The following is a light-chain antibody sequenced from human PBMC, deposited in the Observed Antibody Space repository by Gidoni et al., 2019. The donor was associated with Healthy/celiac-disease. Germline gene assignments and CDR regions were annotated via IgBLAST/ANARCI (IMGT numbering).Light chain of an antibody. Sequence: SSLSASVGDRVTITCRASQSISSYLNWYQQKPGKAPKLLIYAASSLQSGVPSRFSGSGSGTDFTLTISSLQPEDFATYYCQQGYSTPPAFGQGTKVEIK. CDR3: QQGYSTPPA. V-gene: IGKV1-39*01. J-gene: IGKJ1*01. CDR2: AAS. CDR1: QSISSY.